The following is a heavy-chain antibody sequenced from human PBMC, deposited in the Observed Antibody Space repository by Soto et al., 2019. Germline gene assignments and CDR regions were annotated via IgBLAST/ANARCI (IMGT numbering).Heavy chain of an antibody. V-gene: IGHV1-2*02. D-gene: IGHD4-17*01. J-gene: IGHJ5*02. CDR3: ARAPGDYDKWCDP. CDR1: GYTFTAYY. Sequence: QVHLVQSGAEVKKPGASVKVSCKASGYTFTAYYMHWVRQAPGQGLEWMGWINPNSGGTNYAQKFQGRVTVTRDTSISTAYMELSRLRSDDTAVYYCARAPGDYDKWCDPWGQGTLVTVSP. CDR2: INPNSGGT.